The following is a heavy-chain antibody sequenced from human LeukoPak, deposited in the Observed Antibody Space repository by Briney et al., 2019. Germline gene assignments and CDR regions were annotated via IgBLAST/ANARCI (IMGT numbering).Heavy chain of an antibody. J-gene: IGHJ4*02. CDR2: INHNGNVN. Sequence: GGSLRLSCAASGFTFSSYWMNWARQAPGKGLEWVASINHNGNVNYYVDSVKGRFTISRDNAKNSLYLQMSNLRAEDTAVYYCARDRYSNPYWGQGTLVTVSS. V-gene: IGHV3-7*01. D-gene: IGHD4-11*01. CDR3: ARDRYSNPY. CDR1: GFTFSSYW.